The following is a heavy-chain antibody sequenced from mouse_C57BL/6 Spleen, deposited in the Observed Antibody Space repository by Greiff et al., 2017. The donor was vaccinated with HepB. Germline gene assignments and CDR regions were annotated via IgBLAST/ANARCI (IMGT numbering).Heavy chain of an antibody. CDR1: GYAFSSSS. J-gene: IGHJ4*01. D-gene: IGHD1-1*01. V-gene: IGHV1-82*01. CDR2: IYPGDGDT. Sequence: QVQLKESGPELVKPGASVKISCKASGYAFSSSSMNWVKQRPGKGLEWIGRIYPGDGDTNYNGKFKGKATLTADKSSSTAYMQLSSLTSEDSAVYFCARIYYYGSETMDYWGQGTSVTVSS. CDR3: ARIYYYGSETMDY.